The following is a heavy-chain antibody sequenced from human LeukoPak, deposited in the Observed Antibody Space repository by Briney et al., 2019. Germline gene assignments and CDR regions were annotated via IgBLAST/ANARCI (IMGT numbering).Heavy chain of an antibody. CDR1: GFTFSSYG. D-gene: IGHD2-15*01. CDR3: AKGSVVVIATNYFDY. CDR2: ISGSGTNT. J-gene: IGHJ4*02. V-gene: IGHV3-23*01. Sequence: PGGSLRLSCAASGFTFSSYGMSWVRQAPGKGLEWVSTISGSGTNTYYADSVKGRFTISRDNSKNTLYLQMNSLRAEDTAVYYCAKGSVVVIATNYFDYWGQGTLVTVSS.